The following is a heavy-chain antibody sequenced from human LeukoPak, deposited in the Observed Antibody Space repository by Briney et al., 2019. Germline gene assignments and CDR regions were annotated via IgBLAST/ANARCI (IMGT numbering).Heavy chain of an antibody. CDR3: AKTDSANFDWLLYFDY. CDR2: ISGSGGST. J-gene: IGHJ4*02. V-gene: IGHV3-23*01. Sequence: GGSLRLSCAASGFTFSSYAMSWVRQAPGKGLEWVSAISGSGGSTYYADSVKARFTISRDNSKNTLYLQMNSLRAEDTAVYYCAKTDSANFDWLLYFDYWGQGTLVTVSS. CDR1: GFTFSSYA. D-gene: IGHD3-9*01.